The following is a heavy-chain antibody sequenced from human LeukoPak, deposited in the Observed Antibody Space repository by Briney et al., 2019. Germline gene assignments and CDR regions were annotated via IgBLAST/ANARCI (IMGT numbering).Heavy chain of an antibody. CDR3: ARRHGRCSDGSCYYPDY. CDR1: GYTFTSYD. J-gene: IGHJ4*02. V-gene: IGHV1-8*01. CDR2: MNPNSGNT. D-gene: IGHD2-15*01. Sequence: VASVKVSCKASGYTFTSYDINWVRQATGQGLEWMGWMNPNSGNTGYAQKFQGRVTMTRNSSITTAYMELSSLRSEDTAVYYCARRHGRCSDGSCYYPDYWGQATLVTVSS.